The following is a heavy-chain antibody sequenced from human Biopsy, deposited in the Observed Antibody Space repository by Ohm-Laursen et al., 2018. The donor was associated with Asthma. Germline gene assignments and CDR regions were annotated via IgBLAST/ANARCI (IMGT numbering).Heavy chain of an antibody. CDR1: GGSFSGYY. J-gene: IGHJ6*02. CDR3: ARITNDRIAAAGRYYYYGMDV. V-gene: IGHV4-34*01. Sequence: GTLSLTCAVYGGSFSGYYWSWIRQPPGKGLEWIGEINHSGSTNYNPSLKSRVTISVDTSKNQFSLKLSSVTAADTAVYYCARITNDRIAAAGRYYYYGMDVWGQGTTVTVS. D-gene: IGHD6-13*01. CDR2: INHSGST.